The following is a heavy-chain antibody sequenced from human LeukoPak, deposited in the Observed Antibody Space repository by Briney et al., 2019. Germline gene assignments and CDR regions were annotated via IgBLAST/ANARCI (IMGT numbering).Heavy chain of an antibody. CDR2: ISGSGGST. CDR3: AKAPTPWITMIVVAVDY. CDR1: GFTFSSSA. V-gene: IGHV3-23*01. J-gene: IGHJ4*02. Sequence: GGSLRLSCAASGFTFSSSAMSWVRQAPGKGLEWVSAISGSGGSTYYADSVKGRFTISRDNSKNTLYLQMNSLRAEDTAVYYCAKAPTPWITMIVVAVDYWGQGTLVTVSS. D-gene: IGHD3-22*01.